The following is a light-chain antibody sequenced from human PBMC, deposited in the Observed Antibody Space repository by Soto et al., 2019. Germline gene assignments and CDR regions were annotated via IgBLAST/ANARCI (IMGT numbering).Light chain of an antibody. V-gene: IGKV1-5*03. CDR3: QHYNSYSEA. J-gene: IGKJ1*01. CDR2: KAS. Sequence: DIQMTQSPSTLSGSVGDRVTITCRASQTISSWLAWYQQKPGKAPKXLIYKASTLKSGVPSRFSGSGSGTELTITISSLQPDDFETYDCQHYNSYSEAFGQGTKVDIK. CDR1: QTISSW.